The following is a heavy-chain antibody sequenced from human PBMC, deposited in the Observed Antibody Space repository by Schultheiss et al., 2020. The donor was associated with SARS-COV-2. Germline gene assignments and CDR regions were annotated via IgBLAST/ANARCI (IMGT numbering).Heavy chain of an antibody. J-gene: IGHJ4*02. D-gene: IGHD3-9*01. V-gene: IGHV4-34*01. CDR3: ARSPYDVLSGFSPRYFDY. CDR2: INHSGST. Sequence: GSLRLSCAASGFTFSDYYMSWIRQAPGKGLEWIGEINHSGSTNYNPSLKSRVTISVDTSKNKFSLKLNSLTAADTAVYYCARSPYDVLSGFSPRYFDYWGLGTLVTVSS. CDR1: GFTFSDYY.